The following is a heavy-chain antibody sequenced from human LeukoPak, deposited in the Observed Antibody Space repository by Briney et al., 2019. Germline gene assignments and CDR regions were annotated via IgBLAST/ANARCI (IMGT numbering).Heavy chain of an antibody. CDR1: GYTFTGYY. V-gene: IGHV1-2*02. CDR2: INPNSGGT. CDR3: ARDFTTFGVVPGRYNWCDP. J-gene: IGHJ5*02. Sequence: ASVKVSCKASGYTFTGYYMHWVRQAPGQGLEWMGWINPNSGGTNYAQKFQGRVTMTRDTSISTAYMELSRLRSDDTAVYYCARDFTTFGVVPGRYNWCDPWGQGTLVTVSS. D-gene: IGHD3-3*01.